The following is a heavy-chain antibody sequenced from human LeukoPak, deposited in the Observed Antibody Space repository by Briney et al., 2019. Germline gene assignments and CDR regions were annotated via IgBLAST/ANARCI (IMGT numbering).Heavy chain of an antibody. CDR3: ARKAGDY. V-gene: IGHV4-4*07. CDR1: GASITSFH. J-gene: IGHJ4*02. CDR2: IYSSGST. Sequence: SETLSLTCTVSGASITSFHWTWIRQPAGKGLEWIGLIYSSGSTIYNPSLQSRVAMSVDMTKNQLSLKLSSVTAAATAMYYCARKAGDYWGQGTLVTVSS.